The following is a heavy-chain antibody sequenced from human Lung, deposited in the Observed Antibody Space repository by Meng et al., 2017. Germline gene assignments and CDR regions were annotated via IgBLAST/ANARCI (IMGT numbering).Heavy chain of an antibody. CDR2: INHSGST. CDR3: ARGPTTMAHDFDY. Sequence: QVQLQQGCEGLLKPSVTLSLPCVVSGWSFSDYYWSWIRQPPGKGLEWIGEINHSGSTNYNPSLESRATISVDTSQNNLSLKLSSVTAADSAVYYCARGPTTMAHDFDYWGQGTLVTVSS. CDR1: GWSFSDYY. D-gene: IGHD4-11*01. J-gene: IGHJ4*02. V-gene: IGHV4-34*01.